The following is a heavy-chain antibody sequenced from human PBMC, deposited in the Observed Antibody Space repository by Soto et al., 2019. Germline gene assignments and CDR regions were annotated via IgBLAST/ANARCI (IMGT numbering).Heavy chain of an antibody. Sequence: PSETLSLTCAVYGGSFSGYYWSWIRQPPGKGLEWIGEINHSGSTNYNPSLKSRVTISVDTSKKQFSLKLSSVTAADTAVYYCARGFPTVVTVDYWGEGTLVTVSS. V-gene: IGHV4-34*01. CDR3: ARGFPTVVTVDY. CDR2: INHSGST. J-gene: IGHJ4*02. CDR1: GGSFSGYY. D-gene: IGHD4-17*01.